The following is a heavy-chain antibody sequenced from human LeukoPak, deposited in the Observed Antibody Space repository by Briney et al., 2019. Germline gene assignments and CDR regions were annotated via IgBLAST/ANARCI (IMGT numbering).Heavy chain of an antibody. CDR3: ARTGYCSGGSCYWSASDY. CDR2: ISAYNGNT. CDR1: GYTFTSYG. D-gene: IGHD2-15*01. V-gene: IGHV1-18*01. Sequence: ASVKVSCKASGYTFTSYGISWVRQAPGQELEWMGWISAYNGNTNYAQKLQGRVTMTTDTSTSTAYMELRSLRSDDTAVYYCARTGYCSGGSCYWSASDYWGQGTLVTVAS. J-gene: IGHJ4*02.